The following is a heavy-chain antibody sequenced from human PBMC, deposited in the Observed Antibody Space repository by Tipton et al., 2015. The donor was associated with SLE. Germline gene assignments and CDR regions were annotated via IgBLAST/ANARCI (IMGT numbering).Heavy chain of an antibody. CDR3: ATGGNGMDV. CDR1: GGSMNDFS. V-gene: IGHV4-4*07. J-gene: IGHJ6*02. CDR2: IYSSGST. Sequence: TLSLTCSVSGGSMNDFSWSWLRQPAGKGLEWIGRIYSSGSTNYNPSLRSRVTMSVDTSKKQFSLKVSSVTAADTATYYCATGGNGMDVWGLGTTVTVSS.